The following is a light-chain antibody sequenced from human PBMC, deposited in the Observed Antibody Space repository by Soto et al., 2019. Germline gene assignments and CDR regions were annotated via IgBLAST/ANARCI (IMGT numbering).Light chain of an antibody. CDR1: SSNIGDNY. CDR2: DNS. Sequence: QSVLTQPPSVSAAPGQKVTISCSGSSSNIGDNYVSWYQQLPGTAPKLLIYDNSKRPSGIPDRFSGSRSGTSATLGITGLQTGDEADYYCQTWDTSLSAVLFGGGTKLTVL. J-gene: IGLJ2*01. V-gene: IGLV1-51*01. CDR3: QTWDTSLSAVL.